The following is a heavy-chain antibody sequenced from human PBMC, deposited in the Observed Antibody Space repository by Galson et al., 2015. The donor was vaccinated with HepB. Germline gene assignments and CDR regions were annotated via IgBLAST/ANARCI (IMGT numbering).Heavy chain of an antibody. CDR3: TRAPSGWEYFDY. CDR1: GFTFRSYS. CDR2: ITSTGSYI. D-gene: IGHD6-19*01. J-gene: IGHJ4*02. V-gene: IGHV3-21*01. Sequence: SLRLSCAASGFTFRSYSMNWVRQAPGKGLEWVSSITSTGSYIYYADSVKGRFTISRDNAKNSLYLQMNSLRAEDTAVYYCTRAPSGWEYFDYWGQGTLVTVSS.